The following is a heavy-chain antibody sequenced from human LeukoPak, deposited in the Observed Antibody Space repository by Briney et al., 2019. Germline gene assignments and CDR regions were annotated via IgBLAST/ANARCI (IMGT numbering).Heavy chain of an antibody. CDR1: GGSFSGYY. J-gene: IGHJ5*02. D-gene: IGHD2-2*01. CDR2: INNSGST. Sequence: SETLSLTCAVYGGSFSGYYWSWIRQPPGKGLEWIGEINNSGSTNYNPSLKSRVTISVDTSKNQFSLKLSSVTAADTAVYYCARAPIVVVPAALRSRWFDPWGQGTLVTVSS. CDR3: ARAPIVVVPAALRSRWFDP. V-gene: IGHV4-34*01.